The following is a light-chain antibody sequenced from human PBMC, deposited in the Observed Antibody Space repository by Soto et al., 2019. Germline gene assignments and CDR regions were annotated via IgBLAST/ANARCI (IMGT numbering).Light chain of an antibody. J-gene: IGKJ1*01. CDR1: QAIRND. CDR2: VAS. V-gene: IGKV1-17*01. Sequence: DIQMPQSPSSLSASVGDRVTITCRASQAIRNDVGWYQQKPGKDPKRLIYVASRLESGVPSRFSGSGFVTEFTLTIRGRQPEDFATYYCLQHNNYPWTFGQGTRVEIK. CDR3: LQHNNYPWT.